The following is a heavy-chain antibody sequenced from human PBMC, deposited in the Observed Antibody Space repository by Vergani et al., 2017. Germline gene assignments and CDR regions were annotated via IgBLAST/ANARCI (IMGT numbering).Heavy chain of an antibody. J-gene: IGHJ6*02. CDR2: IIPIFGTA. D-gene: IGHD6-19*01. V-gene: IGHV1-69*01. Sequence: QVQLVQSGAEVKKPGSSVKVSCKASGGTFSSYAISWVRQAPGQGLEWMGGIIPIFGTANYAQKFQGRVTITADESTSTAYMELSSLRSEDTAVYYCARRIAVAGTHYYGMDVWGQGTTVTVSS. CDR3: ARRIAVAGTHYYGMDV. CDR1: GGTFSSYA.